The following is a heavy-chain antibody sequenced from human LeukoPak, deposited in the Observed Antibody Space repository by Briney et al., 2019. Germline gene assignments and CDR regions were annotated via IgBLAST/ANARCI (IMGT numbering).Heavy chain of an antibody. CDR2: ISSSSSYI. D-gene: IGHD3-22*01. J-gene: IGHJ4*02. CDR3: ARGGITMIVVVTGDY. CDR1: GFTFSSYS. V-gene: IGHV3-21*01. Sequence: GGSLRLSCAASGFTFSSYSMTWVRQAPGKGLEWVSSISSSSSYIYYADSVKGRFTISRDNAKNSLYLQMNSLRAEDTAVYYCARGGITMIVVVTGDYWGQGTLVTVSS.